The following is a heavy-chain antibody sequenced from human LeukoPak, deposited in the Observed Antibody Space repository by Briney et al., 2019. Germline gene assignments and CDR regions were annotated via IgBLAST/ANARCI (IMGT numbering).Heavy chain of an antibody. V-gene: IGHV4-30-2*01. D-gene: IGHD6-19*01. CDR3: AKYGGTGSYNWFDP. J-gene: IGHJ5*02. Sequence: SETLSLTCAVSGDSINSGGYSWSWIRQPPGKGLEWIGYIYHSGSTHYNPSLKSRATISVDRSKNQFSLKLSSVTAADTAVYYCAKYGGTGSYNWFDPWGQGTLVTVSS. CDR1: GDSINSGGYS. CDR2: IYHSGST.